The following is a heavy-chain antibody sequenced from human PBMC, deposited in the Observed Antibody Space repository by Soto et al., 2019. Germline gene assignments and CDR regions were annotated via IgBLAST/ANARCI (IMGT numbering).Heavy chain of an antibody. D-gene: IGHD2-8*01. CDR3: AKDANSYLCTNGVCYPDY. V-gene: IGHV3-30*18. CDR1: GFSFSAYG. CDR2: ISYDGSNT. J-gene: IGHJ4*02. Sequence: LRLSCAASGFSFSAYGMHWVRQAPGKGLEWVAFISYDGSNTYYADSVKGRFTISRDNSKSTLYLQMNSLRPEDTAVFYCAKDANSYLCTNGVCYPDYWGQGTLVTVSS.